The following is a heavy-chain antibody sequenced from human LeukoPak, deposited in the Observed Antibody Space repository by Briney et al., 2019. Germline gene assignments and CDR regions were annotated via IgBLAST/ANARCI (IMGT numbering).Heavy chain of an antibody. CDR1: GGSISGYF. Sequence: SETLSLTCTISGGSISGYFGTWIRQASGKGLEWIGYIHTIETKYNPSLQSRVSVSIDTSKNQFSLNLRSVTAADTAVYYCARGLRDEERYYKYYMDVWGKGTTVTVSS. D-gene: IGHD3-22*01. J-gene: IGHJ6*03. CDR2: IHTIET. CDR3: ARGLRDEERYYKYYMDV. V-gene: IGHV4-4*09.